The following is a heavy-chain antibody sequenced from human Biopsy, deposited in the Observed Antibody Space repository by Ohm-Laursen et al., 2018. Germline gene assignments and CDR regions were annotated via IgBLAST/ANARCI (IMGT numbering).Heavy chain of an antibody. J-gene: IGHJ4*02. V-gene: IGHV3-11*01. CDR1: GFIFSTYT. Sequence: GSLRLSCTASGFIFSTYTMIWIRQAPGKGLEWVSYISSSGRTMYYADSVKGRFTISRDNANKSLYLQMNSLRAEDTAVYYCATTRSFDNWGQGTLVTVSS. CDR3: ATTRSFDN. CDR2: ISSSGRTM. D-gene: IGHD5-24*01.